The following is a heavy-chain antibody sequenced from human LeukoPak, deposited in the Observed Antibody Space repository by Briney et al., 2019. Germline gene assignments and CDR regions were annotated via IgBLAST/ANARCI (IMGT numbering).Heavy chain of an antibody. V-gene: IGHV3-23*01. D-gene: IGHD3-10*01. CDR2: ISGSGGST. CDR3: AKAPGRFGAYTRFDY. Sequence: GGSLRLSCAASGFTFSSYAMSWVRQAPGKGLEWVSAISGSGGSTYYADSVKGRFTISRDNSKNTLYLQMNSLRAEDTAVYYCAKAPGRFGAYTRFDYWGQGTLVTVSS. J-gene: IGHJ4*02. CDR1: GFTFSSYA.